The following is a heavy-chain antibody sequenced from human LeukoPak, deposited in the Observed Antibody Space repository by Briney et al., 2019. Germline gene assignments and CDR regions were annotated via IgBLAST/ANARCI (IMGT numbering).Heavy chain of an antibody. Sequence: GGSLRLSCAASGFSFSSYAIHWVRQAPGKGLEWVSAISGSGGSTYYADSVKGRFTISRDNSKNTLYLQMNSLRAEDTAVYYCAKDVLSGWPFDYWGQGTLVTVSS. CDR1: GFSFSSYA. CDR2: ISGSGGST. CDR3: AKDVLSGWPFDY. J-gene: IGHJ4*02. V-gene: IGHV3-23*01. D-gene: IGHD6-19*01.